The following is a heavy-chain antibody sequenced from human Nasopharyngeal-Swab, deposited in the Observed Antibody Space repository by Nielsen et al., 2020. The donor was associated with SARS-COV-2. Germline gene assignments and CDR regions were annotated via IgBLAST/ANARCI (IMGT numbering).Heavy chain of an antibody. J-gene: IGHJ6*03. CDR3: AWLGVVSYYYMDV. D-gene: IGHD3-10*01. CDR2: ISSSGSTI. CDR1: GFTFSDYY. V-gene: IGHV3-11*04. Sequence: GGSLRLSCAASGFTFSDYYMSWFRQAPGKGLEWVSYISSSGSTIYYADSVKGRFTISRDNAKNSLYLQMNSLRAEDTAVYYCAWLGVVSYYYMDVWGKGTTVTVSS.